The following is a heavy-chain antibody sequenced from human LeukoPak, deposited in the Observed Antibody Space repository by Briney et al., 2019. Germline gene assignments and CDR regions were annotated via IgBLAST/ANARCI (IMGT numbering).Heavy chain of an antibody. Sequence: GGSLRLSCADSGFTSTFYAMSWVRQAPGKGLEWVSGISGSGVNTYYADSVKGRFTISRDNSKNTLYLQMNSLRDEDAAVYYCAKGPYYEVRYEYYQQWGQGTLVTVSS. CDR2: ISGSGVNT. CDR1: GFTSTFYA. D-gene: IGHD1-26*01. CDR3: AKGPYYEVRYEYYQQ. V-gene: IGHV3-23*01. J-gene: IGHJ1*01.